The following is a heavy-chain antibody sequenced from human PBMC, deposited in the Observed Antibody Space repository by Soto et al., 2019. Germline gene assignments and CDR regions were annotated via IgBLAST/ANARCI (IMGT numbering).Heavy chain of an antibody. J-gene: IGHJ6*03. CDR3: AKDLDCSSTTCYYYYYYYMDV. D-gene: IGHD2-2*01. V-gene: IGHV3-7*01. CDR2: INQDGSRI. CDR1: GITFSDYW. Sequence: GGSLRLSCAASGITFSDYWMNWVRQAPGKGLEWVAIINQDGSRILYVDSVKGRFTISRDNAKNSLYLQMNSLRAEDTAVYYCAKDLDCSSTTCYYYYYYYMDVWGKGTTVTVSS.